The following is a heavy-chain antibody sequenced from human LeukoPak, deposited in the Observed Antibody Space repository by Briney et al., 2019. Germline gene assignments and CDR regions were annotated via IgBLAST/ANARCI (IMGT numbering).Heavy chain of an antibody. D-gene: IGHD6-13*01. CDR3: ARGRRRLAAAGATPPAPYFDY. CDR1: GFTFSNYA. Sequence: GGSLRLSCAASGFTFSNYAMSWVRQAPGKGLEWVSSISSSSSYIYYADSVKGRFTISRDNAKNSLYLQMNSLRAEDTAVYYCARGRRRLAAAGATPPAPYFDYWGQGTPVTVSS. J-gene: IGHJ4*02. V-gene: IGHV3-21*01. CDR2: ISSSSSYI.